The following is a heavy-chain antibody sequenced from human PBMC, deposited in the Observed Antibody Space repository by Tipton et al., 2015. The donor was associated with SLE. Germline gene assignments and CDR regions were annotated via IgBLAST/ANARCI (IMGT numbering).Heavy chain of an antibody. CDR3: ARGGTGDGRNPFDP. V-gene: IGHV4-61*09. Sequence: TLSLTCTVSGGSISSGSYYWSWIRQPAGKGLEWIGHIYYGGTIYYNPSLKSRVTMSIDTSKNQFSLKLTAVTAADTAVYYCARGGTGDGRNPFDPWGQGTLVTVSS. J-gene: IGHJ5*02. CDR2: IYYGGTI. D-gene: IGHD4-23*01. CDR1: GGSISSGSYY.